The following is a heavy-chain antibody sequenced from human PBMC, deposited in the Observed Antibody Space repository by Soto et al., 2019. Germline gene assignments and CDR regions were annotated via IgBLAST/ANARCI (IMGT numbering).Heavy chain of an antibody. J-gene: IGHJ6*02. CDR1: GFSLSTSGVG. D-gene: IGHD1-1*01. Sequence: QITLKESGPTLVKPKQTLTLTCTFSGFSLSTSGVGVGWIRQPPGKALEWLALIYWDDDKRYSPSLTSRLTLTKDTSKNQVVLTMTNMDPVDTATYYCAHHELERRYYYGMDFWVQGPTVTVSS. V-gene: IGHV2-5*02. CDR3: AHHELERRYYYGMDF. CDR2: IYWDDDK.